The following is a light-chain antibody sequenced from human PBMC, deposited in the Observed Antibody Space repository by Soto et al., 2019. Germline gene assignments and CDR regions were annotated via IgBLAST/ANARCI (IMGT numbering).Light chain of an antibody. CDR2: DAS. CDR3: QQRNVWPPIT. V-gene: IGKV3-11*01. Sequence: EIVLTQSPATLSLSPGERATLSCRASQSVSSYLAWYQQKPGQAPRLLIYDASNRATGIPARFSGSGSGTDFTLTISSLEPEDFAVYCCQQRNVWPPITFGQGTRLEIK. CDR1: QSVSSY. J-gene: IGKJ5*01.